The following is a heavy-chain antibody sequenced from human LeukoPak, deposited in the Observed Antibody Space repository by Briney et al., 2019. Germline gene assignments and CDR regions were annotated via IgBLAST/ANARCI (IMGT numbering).Heavy chain of an antibody. Sequence: GGSLRLSCAASGFTVSSNYMSWVRQAPGKGLEWVSVIYSGGSTYYADSVKGRFTISRDNSKNTLYLQMNSLRAEDTAVYYCARDPRGGSSSWYPDYYYYYGMDVWGQGTTVTVSS. J-gene: IGHJ6*02. CDR1: GFTVSSNY. CDR3: ARDPRGGSSSWYPDYYYYYGMDV. D-gene: IGHD6-13*01. CDR2: IYSGGST. V-gene: IGHV3-53*01.